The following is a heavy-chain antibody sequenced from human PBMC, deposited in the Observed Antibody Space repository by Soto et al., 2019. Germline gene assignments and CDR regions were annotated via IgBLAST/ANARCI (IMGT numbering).Heavy chain of an antibody. D-gene: IGHD6-19*01. Sequence: QITLKESDPTLVKPTQTLTLTCTFSGFSLDSPAVGVNWIRQPPGKALEWLGLIYWDDDKQYNPSLKSRLTITRDTSKNQVVLTRTNMDPVDTATYYCAHGSGWLSDYCGQGTLVTVSS. V-gene: IGHV2-5*02. CDR1: GFSLDSPAVG. CDR2: IYWDDDK. CDR3: AHGSGWLSDY. J-gene: IGHJ4*02.